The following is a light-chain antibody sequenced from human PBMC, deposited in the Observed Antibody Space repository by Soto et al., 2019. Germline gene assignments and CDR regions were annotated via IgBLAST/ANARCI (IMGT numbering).Light chain of an antibody. J-gene: IGKJ3*01. CDR1: QGISSW. V-gene: IGKV1D-12*01. CDR2: AAS. CDR3: QHATSSPPFT. Sequence: DLQMTQSPSSVSASVGDRVTITCRASQGISSWLAWYQQKRGKAPKLLIYAASSLQSGVPSRFIGSGSGTDFTLTINRLQPEDFATYYCQHATSSPPFTFGPGTKVDI.